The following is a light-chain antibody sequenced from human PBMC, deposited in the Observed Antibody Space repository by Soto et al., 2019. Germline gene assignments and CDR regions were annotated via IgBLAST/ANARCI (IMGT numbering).Light chain of an antibody. CDR3: QQYKSFSLT. CDR1: PSVSNNY. Sequence: EIVLPPSPGTLSLSPGERATLSRRASPSVSNNYLAWYQQKPGQAPRLLIYGASNRATGIPDRFSGSGSGTEFSLTISSLQPDEFATYYCQQYKSFSLTFGRGTKVDIK. V-gene: IGKV3-20*01. CDR2: GAS. J-gene: IGKJ4*01.